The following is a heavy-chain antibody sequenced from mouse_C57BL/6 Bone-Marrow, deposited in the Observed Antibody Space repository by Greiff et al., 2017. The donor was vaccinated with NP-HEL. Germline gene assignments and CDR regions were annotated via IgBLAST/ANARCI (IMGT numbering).Heavy chain of an antibody. Sequence: EVKVVESGPVLVKPGASVKMSCKASGYTFTDYYMNWVKQSHGKSLEWIGVINPYNGGTSYNQKFKGKATLTVDKSSSTAYMELNSLTSEDSAVYYCARDGYYVFSLYFDYWGQGTTLTVSS. CDR2: INPYNGGT. D-gene: IGHD2-3*01. CDR1: GYTFTDYY. J-gene: IGHJ2*01. V-gene: IGHV1-19*01. CDR3: ARDGYYVFSLYFDY.